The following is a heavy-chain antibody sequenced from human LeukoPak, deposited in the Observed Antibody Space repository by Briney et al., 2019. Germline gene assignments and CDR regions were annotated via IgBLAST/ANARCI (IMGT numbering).Heavy chain of an antibody. CDR3: ARVGGRGYCSGGSCYGH. V-gene: IGHV1-46*01. CDR1: GYTFTNYY. D-gene: IGHD2-15*01. Sequence: ASVKVSCKASGYTFTNYYMHWVRQAPAQGLEWIGIINPSGGSTSYAQKFQGRVTMTRDMSTSTVYMELSSLRSEDTAVYYCARVGGRGYCSGGSCYGHWGQGTLVTVSS. CDR2: INPSGGST. J-gene: IGHJ4*02.